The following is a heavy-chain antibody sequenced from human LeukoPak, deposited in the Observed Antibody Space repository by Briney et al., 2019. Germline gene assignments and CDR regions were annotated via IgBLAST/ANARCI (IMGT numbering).Heavy chain of an antibody. CDR2: IYWDDDK. V-gene: IGHV2-5*08. D-gene: IGHD3-9*01. J-gene: IGHJ4*02. CDR3: AHRGFDPYGGRFFDY. CDR1: GDFITAYYWS. Sequence: TLSLTCTVSGDFITAYYWSWIRQPPGKALEWLALIYWDDDKRYSPSLKSRLTIAKDTSKNQVVLTMTNMDPVDTATYYCAHRGFDPYGGRFFDYWGQGTLVTVSS.